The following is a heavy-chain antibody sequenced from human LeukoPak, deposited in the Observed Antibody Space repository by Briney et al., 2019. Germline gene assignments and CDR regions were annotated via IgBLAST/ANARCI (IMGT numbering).Heavy chain of an antibody. Sequence: SETLSLTCTVSGGSISSSSYYWGWIRQPPGKGLEWIGSIYYSGSTYYNPSLKSRVSISVDTSKNQFSLKLTSVTAADTAVYYCARHQGGGRKHYYGMDVWGPGTTVTVSS. V-gene: IGHV4-39*01. J-gene: IGHJ6*02. D-gene: IGHD1-26*01. CDR2: IYYSGST. CDR3: ARHQGGGRKHYYGMDV. CDR1: GGSISSSSYY.